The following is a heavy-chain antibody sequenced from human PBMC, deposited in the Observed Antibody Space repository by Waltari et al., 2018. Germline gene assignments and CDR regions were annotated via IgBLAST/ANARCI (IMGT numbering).Heavy chain of an antibody. CDR1: GFTFMNYW. D-gene: IGHD4-4*01. J-gene: IGHJ3*02. CDR3: ARDSAPYSNYADAIDI. Sequence: EVQLVESGGGLVQPGGSLRVSCVASGFTFMNYWMSWVRQAPGKGVGGVASIRKEGGEEYYVDAVKGRFTVSRNNATNSLHLHMDSLRVEDTAIYYCARDSAPYSNYADAIDIWGQGTMVIVSS. CDR2: IRKEGGEE. V-gene: IGHV3-7*01.